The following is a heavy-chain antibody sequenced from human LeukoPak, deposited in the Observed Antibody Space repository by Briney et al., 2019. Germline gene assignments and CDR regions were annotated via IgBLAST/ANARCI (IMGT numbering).Heavy chain of an antibody. CDR2: ISSSSSHT. CDR1: GFSFSDYY. CDR3: ARVGSIAAAGTPDY. J-gene: IGHJ4*02. Sequence: GGSLRLSCAASGFSFSDYYMTWIRQAPGKGLEWLSYISSSSSHTNYADSVKGRFSISRDNAKNSLSLQVNSLRADDTAVYYCARVGSIAAAGTPDYWGQGTLVTVSS. V-gene: IGHV3-11*06. D-gene: IGHD6-13*01.